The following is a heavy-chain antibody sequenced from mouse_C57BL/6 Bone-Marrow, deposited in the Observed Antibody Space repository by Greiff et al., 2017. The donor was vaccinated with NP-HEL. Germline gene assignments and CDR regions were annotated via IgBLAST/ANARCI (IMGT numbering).Heavy chain of an antibody. CDR1: GYTFTSYW. V-gene: IGHV1-52*01. CDR2: IDPSDSET. J-gene: IGHJ3*01. Sequence: QVQLQQPGAELVRPGSSVKLSCKASGYTFTSYWMHWVKQRPIQGLEWIGNIDPSDSETHYNQKFKDKATLTVDKSSSTAYMQLSSLTSEDSAVYCCARKDDYDGAWFAYWGQGTLVTVSA. CDR3: ARKDDYDGAWFAY. D-gene: IGHD2-4*01.